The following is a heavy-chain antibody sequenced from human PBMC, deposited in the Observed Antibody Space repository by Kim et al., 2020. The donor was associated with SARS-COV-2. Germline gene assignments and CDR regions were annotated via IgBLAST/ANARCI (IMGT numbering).Heavy chain of an antibody. CDR3: AKDLSFYDSNGCYLSVDY. V-gene: IGHV3-23*01. J-gene: IGHJ4*02. D-gene: IGHD3-22*01. Sequence: KGRFTISGDNSKNPLYLQMNSLRAEETAIYYCAKDLSFYDSNGCYLSVDYWGQGTLVTVSS.